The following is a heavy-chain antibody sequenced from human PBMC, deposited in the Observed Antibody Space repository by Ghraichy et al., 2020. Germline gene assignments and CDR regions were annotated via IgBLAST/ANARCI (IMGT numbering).Heavy chain of an antibody. D-gene: IGHD6-19*01. CDR1: GFTFSSYG. V-gene: IGHV3-30*18. J-gene: IGHJ3*02. Sequence: LSLTCAASGFTFSSYGMHWVRQAPGKGLEWVAVISYDGSNKYYADSVKGRFTISRDNSKNTLYLQMNSLRAEDTAVYYCAKVRSGSGWYGYDAFDIWGQGTMVTVSS. CDR3: AKVRSGSGWYGYDAFDI. CDR2: ISYDGSNK.